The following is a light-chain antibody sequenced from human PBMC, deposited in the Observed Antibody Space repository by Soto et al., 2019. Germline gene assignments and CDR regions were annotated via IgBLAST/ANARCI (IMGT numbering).Light chain of an antibody. CDR3: QQYGSSPWT. CDR2: GAS. CDR1: SKGSTNY. J-gene: IGKJ1*01. Sequence: EIALTQFPGPLSWFPGETATLSCRASSKGSTNYLAWYQQKPGQAPRLLIYGASSRATGIPARFSGSGSGTDFTLTISRLEPEDFAVYYCQQYGSSPWTFGQGTKVDIK. V-gene: IGKV3-20*01.